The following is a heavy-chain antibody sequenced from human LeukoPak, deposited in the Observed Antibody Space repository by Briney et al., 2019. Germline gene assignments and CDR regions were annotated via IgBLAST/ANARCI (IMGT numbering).Heavy chain of an antibody. J-gene: IGHJ5*02. Sequence: PGGSLRLSCAASGFTFSSYSMNWVRQAPGKGLEWISYISSTSGIIYYADSVKGRFTISRDNAKNSLYLQMSSLRDEDTAVYYCATDRGRYGDPFDPWGQGTLVTVSS. CDR1: GFTFSSYS. CDR2: ISSTSGII. D-gene: IGHD4-17*01. CDR3: ATDRGRYGDPFDP. V-gene: IGHV3-48*02.